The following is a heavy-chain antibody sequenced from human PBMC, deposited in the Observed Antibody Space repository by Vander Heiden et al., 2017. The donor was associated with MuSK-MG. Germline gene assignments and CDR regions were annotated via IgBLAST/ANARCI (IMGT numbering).Heavy chain of an antibody. J-gene: IGHJ4*02. CDR2: IRGSGGST. D-gene: IGHD6-19*01. V-gene: IGHV3-23*01. CDR3: AKAAAYSSGWYRY. CDR1: GFTFSSYA. Sequence: EVQLLESGGGLVQPGGSLRLSCAASGFTFSSYAMSGVRQAPGKGLEWVSAIRGSGGSTYYADSVKGRFTISRDNSKNTLYLQMNSLRAEDTAVYYCAKAAAYSSGWYRYWGQGTLVTVSS.